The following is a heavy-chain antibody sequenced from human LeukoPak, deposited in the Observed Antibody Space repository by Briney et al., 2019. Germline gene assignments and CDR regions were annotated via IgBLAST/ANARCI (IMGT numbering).Heavy chain of an antibody. Sequence: WETLSLTCTVSGGSISSYYWSWIRQPPGKGLEWIGYIYYSGSTNYNPSLKSRVTISVDTSKNQFSLKLSSVTAADTAVYYCARNSYTYYYGSGRYSNFDYWGQGTLVTVSS. V-gene: IGHV4-59*12. CDR3: ARNSYTYYYGSGRYSNFDY. CDR2: IYYSGST. CDR1: GGSISSYY. D-gene: IGHD3-10*01. J-gene: IGHJ4*02.